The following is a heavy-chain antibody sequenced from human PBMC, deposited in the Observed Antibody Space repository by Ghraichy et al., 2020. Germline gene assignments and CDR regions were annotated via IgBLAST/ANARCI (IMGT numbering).Heavy chain of an antibody. CDR1: GFTFSSYG. CDR3: AKGTIQLWLGYFDY. D-gene: IGHD5-18*01. CDR2: ISYDGSNI. Sequence: GGSLRLSCAASGFTFSSYGMHWVRQAPGKGLEWVAVISYDGSNIYYADSVKGRFTISRDNSKNTLYLQMNSLRAEDTAVYYCAKGTIQLWLGYFDYWGQGTLVTVSS. J-gene: IGHJ4*02. V-gene: IGHV3-30*18.